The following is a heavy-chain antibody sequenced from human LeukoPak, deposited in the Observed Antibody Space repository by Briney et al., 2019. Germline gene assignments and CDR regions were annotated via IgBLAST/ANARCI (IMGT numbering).Heavy chain of an antibody. D-gene: IGHD5-12*01. J-gene: IGHJ4*02. CDR1: GFTFSSYW. CDR3: VREGRVSGYDFDC. Sequence: GRSLRLSCAAAGFTFSSYWMHWVRQVPGKGLVWASRINSDGSSITYADSVKGRFTISRDNARNTLYLQMNSLRVEDTAVYYCVREGRVSGYDFDCWGQGTLVTVSS. CDR2: INSDGSSI. V-gene: IGHV3-74*03.